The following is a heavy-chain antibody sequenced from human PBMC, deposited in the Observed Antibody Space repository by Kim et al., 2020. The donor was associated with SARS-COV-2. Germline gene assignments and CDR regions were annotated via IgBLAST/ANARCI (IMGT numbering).Heavy chain of an antibody. CDR1: GFTFSSYG. J-gene: IGHJ4*02. V-gene: IGHV3-30*18. D-gene: IGHD1-26*01. CDR2: ISYDGSNK. CDR3: AKDPLGDGGSYECYFDY. Sequence: GGSLRLSCAASGFTFSSYGMHWVRQAPGKGLEWVAVISYDGSNKYYADSVKGRFTISRDNSKNTLYLQMNSLRAEDTAVYYCAKDPLGDGGSYECYFDYWGQGTLVTVSS.